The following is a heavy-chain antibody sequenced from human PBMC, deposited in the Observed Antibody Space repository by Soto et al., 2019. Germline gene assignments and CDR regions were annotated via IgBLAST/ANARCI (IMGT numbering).Heavy chain of an antibody. CDR2: ISPSSSTI. D-gene: IGHD1-1*01. CDR3: ARGWTDY. V-gene: IGHV3-48*01. J-gene: IGHJ4*02. Sequence: PGGSLRLSCAASGFTFRNYWMSWVRQAPGKGLEWVSNISPSSSTIYYADSVKGRFTISRDNDKNSLYLQMNSLRAEDTAVYYSARGWTDYWGQGILVTSPQ. CDR1: GFTFRNYW.